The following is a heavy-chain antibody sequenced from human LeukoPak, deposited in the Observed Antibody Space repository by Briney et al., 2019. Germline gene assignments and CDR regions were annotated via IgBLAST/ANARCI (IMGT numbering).Heavy chain of an antibody. D-gene: IGHD4-23*01. J-gene: IGHJ4*02. CDR2: IHPNSGKT. Sequence: GASVKVSCTASGYTFRSYEINWVRQAPGQGLEWVGWIHPNSGKTGYAQNFQGRVTMTRDTSTETAFMELSSLKFDDTAIFYCARGHYGGNRYFDIWGQGTLVTVSS. V-gene: IGHV1-8*01. CDR1: GYTFRSYE. CDR3: ARGHYGGNRYFDI.